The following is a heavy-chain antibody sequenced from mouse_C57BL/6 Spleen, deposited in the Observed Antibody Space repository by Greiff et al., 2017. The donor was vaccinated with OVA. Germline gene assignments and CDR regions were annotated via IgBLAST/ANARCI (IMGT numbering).Heavy chain of an antibody. CDR1: GYTFTEYT. J-gene: IGHJ1*03. V-gene: IGHV1-62-2*01. D-gene: IGHD1-1*01. CDR3: ARHEIPPITTDWYFDV. Sequence: VQLQQSGAELVKPGASVKLSCKASGYTFTEYTIHRVKQRSGQGLEWIGWFYPGSGSIKYNEKFKDKATLTADKSSSTVYMELSRLTSEDSAVYFCARHEIPPITTDWYFDVWGTGTTVTVSS. CDR2: FYPGSGSI.